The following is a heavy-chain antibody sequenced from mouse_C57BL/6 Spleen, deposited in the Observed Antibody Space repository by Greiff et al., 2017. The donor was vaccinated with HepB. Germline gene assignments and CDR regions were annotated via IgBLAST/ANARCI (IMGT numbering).Heavy chain of an antibody. V-gene: IGHV1-55*01. CDR1: GYTFTSYW. Sequence: QVQLQQPGAELVKPGASVKMSCKASGYTFTSYWITWVKQRPGQGLEWIGDIYPGSGSTNYNEKFKSKATLTVDTSSSTAYMQLSSLTSEDSAVYYCARQMFITTPRGNWYFDVWGTGTTVTVSS. CDR2: IYPGSGST. CDR3: ARQMFITTPRGNWYFDV. J-gene: IGHJ1*03. D-gene: IGHD1-2*01.